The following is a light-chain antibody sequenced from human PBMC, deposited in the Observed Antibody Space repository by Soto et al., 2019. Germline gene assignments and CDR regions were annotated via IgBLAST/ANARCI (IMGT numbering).Light chain of an antibody. V-gene: IGKV3-20*01. J-gene: IGKJ1*01. Sequence: EILVEQRPCTHSGSRVSLDALSSGASQSVNNNFLAWYQQKPGQAPRLLIYGASNRATGIPDRFSGSVSGTDFTLTISRLEPEDWAVFYCHQYGTSPAPFGQGTKVDIK. CDR2: GAS. CDR1: QSVNNNF. CDR3: HQYGTSPAP.